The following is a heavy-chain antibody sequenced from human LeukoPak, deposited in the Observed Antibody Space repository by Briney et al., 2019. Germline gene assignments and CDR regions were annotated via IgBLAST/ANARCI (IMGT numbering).Heavy chain of an antibody. V-gene: IGHV3-66*01. D-gene: IGHD2-2*01. J-gene: IGHJ3*02. CDR3: ASNSPARYCSSTSCYEPGDHDAFDI. CDR1: GFTVSSNY. CDR2: FYSGGST. Sequence: GGSLRLSCAASGFTVSSNYMGWVRQAPGKGLGGVSVFYSGGSTSYADSVKGRFTISRDNSKNTLYLQMNSLRAEDTAVYYCASNSPARYCSSTSCYEPGDHDAFDIWGQGTMVTVSS.